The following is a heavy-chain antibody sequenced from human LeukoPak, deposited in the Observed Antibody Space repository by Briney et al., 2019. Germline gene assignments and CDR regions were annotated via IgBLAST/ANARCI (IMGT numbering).Heavy chain of an antibody. CDR2: IDPNSGGT. CDR3: ARGPRITMVRGGQWYYYMDV. J-gene: IGHJ6*03. CDR1: GYTFTGYY. Sequence: GASVKVSCKASGYTFTGYYLHWVRQAPGQGLEWMGWIDPNSGGTNYAQKFQGRVTMTRDTSTSTVYMELSSLRSEDTAVYYCARGPRITMVRGGQWYYYMDVWGKGTTVTIYS. V-gene: IGHV1-2*02. D-gene: IGHD3-10*01.